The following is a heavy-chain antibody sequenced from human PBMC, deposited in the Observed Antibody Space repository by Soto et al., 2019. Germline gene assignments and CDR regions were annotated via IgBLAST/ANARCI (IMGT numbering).Heavy chain of an antibody. J-gene: IGHJ6*03. CDR3: ASSLIAARSPSYMDV. V-gene: IGHV3-23*01. CDR2: ISGSGGST. CDR1: GFTFSSYA. D-gene: IGHD6-6*01. Sequence: GGSLRLSCAASGFTFSSYAMSWVRQAPGKGLEWVSAISGSGGSTYYADSVKGRFTISRDNSKNTLYLQMNSLRAEDTAVYYCASSLIAARSPSYMDVWGKGTTVTVSS.